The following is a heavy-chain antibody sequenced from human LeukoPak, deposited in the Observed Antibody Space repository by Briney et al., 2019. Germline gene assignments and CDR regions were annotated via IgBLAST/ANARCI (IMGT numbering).Heavy chain of an antibody. J-gene: IGHJ3*02. Sequence: EPGGSLRLSCAASGFTFSSYGMSWVRQAPGKGLEWVSAISGSGGSTYYADSVKGRFTISRDNSKNTLYLQMNSLRAEDTAVYFCAKDFSPRYASGYDSFDMWGQGTLVTVSS. CDR2: ISGSGGST. CDR3: AKDFSPRYASGYDSFDM. CDR1: GFTFSSYG. V-gene: IGHV3-23*01. D-gene: IGHD5-12*01.